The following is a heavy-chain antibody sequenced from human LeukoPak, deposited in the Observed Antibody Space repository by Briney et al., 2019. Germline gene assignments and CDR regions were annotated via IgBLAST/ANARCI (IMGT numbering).Heavy chain of an antibody. CDR1: GGSISSYY. D-gene: IGHD3-22*01. CDR3: ARGRGYSYGSAHYYDSSGYRKKISTFDY. CDR2: INHSGST. Sequence: SETLSLTCTVSGGSISSYYWSWIRQPPGKGLEWIGEINHSGSTNYDPSLKSRVTISVDTSKNQFSLKLSSVTAADTAVYYCARGRGYSYGSAHYYDSSGYRKKISTFDYWGQGTLVTVSS. J-gene: IGHJ4*02. V-gene: IGHV4-34*01.